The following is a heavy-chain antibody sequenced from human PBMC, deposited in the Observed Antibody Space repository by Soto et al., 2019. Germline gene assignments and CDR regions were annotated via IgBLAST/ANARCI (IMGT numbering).Heavy chain of an antibody. D-gene: IGHD4-17*01. CDR3: ARDRGSYGDYRHRWFDP. CDR1: GGSISSGGYY. J-gene: IGHJ5*02. CDR2: IYYSGST. V-gene: IGHV4-31*03. Sequence: SETLSLTCTVSGGSISSGGYYWSWIRQHPGKGLEWIGYIYYSGSTYYNPSLKSRVTISVDTSKNQFSLKLSSVTAADTAVYYCARDRGSYGDYRHRWFDPWGQGTLVTVSS.